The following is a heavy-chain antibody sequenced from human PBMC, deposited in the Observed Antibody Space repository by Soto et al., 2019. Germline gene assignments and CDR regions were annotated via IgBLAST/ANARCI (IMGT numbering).Heavy chain of an antibody. D-gene: IGHD7-27*01. J-gene: IGHJ6*02. CDR1: GFTFSSYG. Sequence: GGSLRLSCAASGFTFSSYGMHWVRQAPGKGLEWVAVISYDGSNKYYADSVKGRFTISRDNSKNTLYLQMNSLRAEDTAVYYCAKALGLDHYYYYYGMDVWGQGTTVTVSS. CDR3: AKALGLDHYYYYYGMDV. V-gene: IGHV3-30*18. CDR2: ISYDGSNK.